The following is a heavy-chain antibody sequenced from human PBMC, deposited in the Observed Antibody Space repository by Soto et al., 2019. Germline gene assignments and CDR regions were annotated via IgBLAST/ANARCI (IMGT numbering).Heavy chain of an antibody. J-gene: IGHJ4*02. V-gene: IGHV3-74*01. CDR3: ARDQPGYSYGYGLGY. D-gene: IGHD5-18*01. Sequence: PGGSLRLSCAASGFTFSSYWMHWVRQAPGKGLVWVSRINSDGSSTSYADSVKGRFTISRDNAKNTLYLQMNSLRAEGTAVYYCARDQPGYSYGYGLGYWGQGTLVTVSS. CDR1: GFTFSSYW. CDR2: INSDGSST.